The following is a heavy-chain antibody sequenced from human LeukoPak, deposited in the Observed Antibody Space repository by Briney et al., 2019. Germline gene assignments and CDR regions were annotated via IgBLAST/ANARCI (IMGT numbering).Heavy chain of an antibody. D-gene: IGHD3-16*01. V-gene: IGHV3-33*08. CDR3: ARDQGVRLEPTYYYYYYGMDV. Sequence: PGRSLRLSCVASGFTFSTYGMHWVRQAPGKGLEWVAVIWYDGSNKYYADSVKGRFTISRDNSKNTLYLQMNSLRAEDTAVYYCARDQGVRLEPTYYYYYYGMDVWGQGTTVTVSS. CDR2: IWYDGSNK. J-gene: IGHJ6*02. CDR1: GFTFSTYG.